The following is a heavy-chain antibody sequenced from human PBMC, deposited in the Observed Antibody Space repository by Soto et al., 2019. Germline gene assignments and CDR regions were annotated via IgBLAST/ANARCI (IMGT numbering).Heavy chain of an antibody. Sequence: PSETLSLTCTVSGGSISSPHDYWAWIRQSPGRGLEWIASIYYSGSTYHNPSLKSRVTISVDTSKNQFSLKLSSVTAADTAVYYCARDPFEYSSSWYDYYGMDVWGQGTTVT. CDR1: GGSISSPHDY. CDR3: ARDPFEYSSSWYDYYGMDV. D-gene: IGHD6-13*01. J-gene: IGHJ6*02. V-gene: IGHV4-39*07. CDR2: IYYSGST.